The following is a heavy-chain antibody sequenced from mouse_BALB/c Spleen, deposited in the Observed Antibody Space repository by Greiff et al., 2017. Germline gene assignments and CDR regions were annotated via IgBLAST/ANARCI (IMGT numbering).Heavy chain of an antibody. J-gene: IGHJ2*01. V-gene: IGHV5-6-4*01. CDR3: TRDITTVAPLHDY. CDR1: GFTFSSYT. D-gene: IGHD1-1*01. Sequence: EVQVVESGGGLVKPGGSLKLSCAASGFTFSSYTMSWVRQTPEKRLEWVATISSGGSYTYYPDSVKGRFTISRDNAKNTLYLQMSSLKSEDTAMYYCTRDITTVAPLHDYWGQGTTLTVSS. CDR2: ISSGGSYT.